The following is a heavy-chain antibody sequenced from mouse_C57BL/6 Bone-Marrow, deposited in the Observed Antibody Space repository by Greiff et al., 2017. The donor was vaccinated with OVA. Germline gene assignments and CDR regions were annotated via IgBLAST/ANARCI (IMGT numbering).Heavy chain of an antibody. J-gene: IGHJ3*01. Sequence: QVQLQQPGAELVRPGSSVKLSCKASGYTFTSYWMHWVKQRPIQGLEWIGNIDPSDSETHYNQKFKDKATLTVDKSSSTAYMQLSSLTSEDSAVYYCARKEGTGTGFAYWGQGTLVTVSA. V-gene: IGHV1-52*01. CDR3: ARKEGTGTGFAY. D-gene: IGHD4-1*01. CDR2: IDPSDSET. CDR1: GYTFTSYW.